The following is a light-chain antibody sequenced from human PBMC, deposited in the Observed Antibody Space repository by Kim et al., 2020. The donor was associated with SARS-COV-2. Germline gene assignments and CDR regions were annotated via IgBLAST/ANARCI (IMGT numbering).Light chain of an antibody. CDR1: QSISGW. Sequence: STLAASGGDRVSTPCRASQSISGWLAWYQQKPGKAPKLLIYHASTLERGVPSRFSGSGSGTEFTLTINNLQPDDFATYYCQHLGTFGLGTKVDIK. CDR3: QHLGT. CDR2: HAS. V-gene: IGKV1-5*01. J-gene: IGKJ1*01.